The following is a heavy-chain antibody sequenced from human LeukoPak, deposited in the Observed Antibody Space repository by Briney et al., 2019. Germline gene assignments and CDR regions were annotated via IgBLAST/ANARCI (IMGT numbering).Heavy chain of an antibody. CDR3: ARKVVVAAREPYFDY. J-gene: IGHJ4*02. V-gene: IGHV4-34*01. D-gene: IGHD2-15*01. CDR2: INHGGST. CDR1: GGSLSAYY. Sequence: SETLSLTCAVYGGSLSAYYWTWIRQPPGKGLEWIGEINHGGSTNYNPSLKSRVTISIDTSKNQFSLKLSSVTAADTAVYYCARKVVVAAREPYFDYWGQGTLVTVSS.